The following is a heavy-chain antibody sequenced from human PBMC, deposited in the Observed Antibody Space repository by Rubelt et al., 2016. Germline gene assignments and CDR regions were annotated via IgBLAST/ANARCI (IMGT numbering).Heavy chain of an antibody. Sequence: QLLLQESGPGLVEPSETLSLTCTVSSGSFSSSTNYWGWIRQPPGKGLEWIGSILNSGNTYYNPSLKSRVTRTLATPKNQFHLKLSSVTAADTAVYYGASTVTITGYYYYGMDGWGQGTTVTVSS. D-gene: IGHD4-17*01. CDR3: ASTVTITGYYYYGMDG. CDR1: SGSFSSSTNY. J-gene: IGHJ6*02. CDR2: ILNSGNT. V-gene: IGHV4-39*07.